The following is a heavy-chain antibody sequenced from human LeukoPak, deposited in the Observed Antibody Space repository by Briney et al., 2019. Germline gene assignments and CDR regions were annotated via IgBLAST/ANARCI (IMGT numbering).Heavy chain of an antibody. CDR3: ARGSYSSGWHDAFDI. J-gene: IGHJ3*02. V-gene: IGHV3-30-3*01. CDR2: ISYDGSNK. D-gene: IGHD6-19*01. CDR1: GFTFSSYA. Sequence: GGSLRLSCAASGFTFSSYAMHWVRQAPGKGLEWVAVISYDGSNKYYADSVKGRFTISRDNSKNTLYLQMNSLRAEDTAVYYCARGSYSSGWHDAFDIWGQGTMVTVSS.